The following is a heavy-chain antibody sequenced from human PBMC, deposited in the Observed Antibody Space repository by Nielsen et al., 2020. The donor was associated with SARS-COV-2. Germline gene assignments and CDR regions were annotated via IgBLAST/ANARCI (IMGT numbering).Heavy chain of an antibody. Sequence: ESLKISCAASGFTFSSYWMSWIRQPPGKGLEWIGEINHSGSTNYNPSLKSRDTISVDTSKNQFSLKLSSVTAADTAVYYCARLDGDYYYDSSGYYYWGQGTLVTVSS. D-gene: IGHD3-22*01. J-gene: IGHJ4*02. V-gene: IGHV4-34*01. CDR2: INHSGST. CDR3: ARLDGDYYYDSSGYYY. CDR1: GFTFSSYW.